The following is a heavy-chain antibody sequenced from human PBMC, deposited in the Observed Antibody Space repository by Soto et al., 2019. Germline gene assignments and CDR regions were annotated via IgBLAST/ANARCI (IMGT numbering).Heavy chain of an antibody. D-gene: IGHD1-26*01. J-gene: IGHJ6*02. Sequence: QGQLVQSGGGVVQPGRSLRLSCATSCFTFSTYDMQWVLHAPCKGLEWVALISYAGLNTYYADSVRGRCIISRDNSKHVLYLQMHSLRPDDAAVYYCAKLSYPLNSRGLDAWGQGSTVIVSS. V-gene: IGHV3-30*18. CDR1: CFTFSTYD. CDR3: AKLSYPLNSRGLDA. CDR2: ISYAGLNT.